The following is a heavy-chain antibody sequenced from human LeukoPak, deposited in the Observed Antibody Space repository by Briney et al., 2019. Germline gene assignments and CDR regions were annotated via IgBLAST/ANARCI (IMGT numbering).Heavy chain of an antibody. D-gene: IGHD1-26*01. CDR3: PRDRLVGATGAFEI. CDR1: GFTFTSYT. J-gene: IGHJ3*02. CDR2: ISYDGSKT. V-gene: IGHV3-30-3*01. Sequence: GGSLRLSCAPSGFTFTSYTMHWVPQAPGKGLGWVAVISYDGSKTYYADSVKGRFTIPRDSSKNTPYLKINRLRPQDTPGYYFPRDRLVGATGAFEIWGQGTMVSVSS.